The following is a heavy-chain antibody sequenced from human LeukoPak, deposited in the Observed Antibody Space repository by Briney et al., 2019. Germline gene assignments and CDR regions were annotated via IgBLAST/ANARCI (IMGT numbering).Heavy chain of an antibody. CDR3: TTDREQWLVQGSDAFDI. CDR1: GFTVSSNY. D-gene: IGHD6-19*01. CDR2: IKSKTDGGTT. Sequence: GGSLRLSCAASGFTVSSNYMSWVRQAPGKGLEWVGRIKSKTDGGTTDYAAPVKGRFTISRDDSKNTLYLQMNSLKTEDTAVYYCTTDREQWLVQGSDAFDIWGQGTMVTVSS. J-gene: IGHJ3*02. V-gene: IGHV3-15*01.